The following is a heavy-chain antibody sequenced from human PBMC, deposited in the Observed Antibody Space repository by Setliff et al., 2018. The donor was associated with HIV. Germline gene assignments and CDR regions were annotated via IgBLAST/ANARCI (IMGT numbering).Heavy chain of an antibody. J-gene: IGHJ4*02. CDR3: TRGGSMTTLTT. Sequence: PSETLSLTCTVSGGSVSSDNYYWSWIRQHPGKGLEWIGYIYYSGSTYYNPSLKSRVSISVDTSKNQFSLRLSSVTAADTAVYYCTRGGSMTTLTTWGQGTLVTVSS. CDR1: GGSVSSDNYY. D-gene: IGHD4-4*01. CDR2: IYYSGST. V-gene: IGHV4-61*01.